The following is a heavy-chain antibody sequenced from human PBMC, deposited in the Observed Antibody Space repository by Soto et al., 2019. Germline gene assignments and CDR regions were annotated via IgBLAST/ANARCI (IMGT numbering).Heavy chain of an antibody. V-gene: IGHV3-23*01. D-gene: IGHD3-22*01. CDR3: AKESSVTIGYFDY. CDR2: ISGSGGST. Sequence: GESLKISCAASGFTFSSYAMSWVRQAPGKGLEWVSAISGSGGSTYYADSVKGRFTISRDNSKNTLYLQMNSLRAEDTAVYYCAKESSVTIGYFDYWGQGTLVTVSS. J-gene: IGHJ4*02. CDR1: GFTFSSYA.